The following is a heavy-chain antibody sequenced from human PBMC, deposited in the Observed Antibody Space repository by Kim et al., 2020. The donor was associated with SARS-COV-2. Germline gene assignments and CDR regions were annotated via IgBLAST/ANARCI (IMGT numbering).Heavy chain of an antibody. J-gene: IGHJ2*01. CDR2: IYYSGST. CDR1: GGSISSSSYY. D-gene: IGHD3-22*01. V-gene: IGHV4-39*01. Sequence: SETLSLTCTVSGGSISSSSYYWGWIRQPPGKGLEWIGSIYYSGSTYYNPSLKSRVTISVDTSKNQFSLKLSSVTAADTAVYYCASQKGDYDSSGYYDWYFDLWGRGTLVTVSS. CDR3: ASQKGDYDSSGYYDWYFDL.